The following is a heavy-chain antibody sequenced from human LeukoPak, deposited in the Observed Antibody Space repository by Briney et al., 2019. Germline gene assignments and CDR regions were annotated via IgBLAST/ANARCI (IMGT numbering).Heavy chain of an antibody. J-gene: IGHJ4*02. CDR1: GDSVSSNSAA. CDR2: TYYRSKWYN. D-gene: IGHD3-10*01. Sequence: SQTLSLTCAISGDSVSSNSAAWHWVRQSPSRGLEWLGRTYYRSKWYNDYAVSVKSRITINPDTSKNRFSLQLNSVTPEDTAVYYCARDVDYYGSGSYYLFDYWGQGTLVTVSS. CDR3: ARDVDYYGSGSYYLFDY. V-gene: IGHV6-1*01.